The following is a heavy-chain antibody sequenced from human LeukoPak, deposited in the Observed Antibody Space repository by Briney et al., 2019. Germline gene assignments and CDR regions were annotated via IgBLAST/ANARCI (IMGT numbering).Heavy chain of an antibody. D-gene: IGHD6-6*01. CDR3: ARVPYSSSSGRALDI. Sequence: GGSLRLSCAASGFTFSSYWMHWVRQAPEKGLVWVSRINSDGSSTNYADSVKGRFTISRDNAKNTLYLQMNSLRAEDTAVYYCARVPYSSSSGRALDIWGQGTMVTASS. CDR2: INSDGSST. V-gene: IGHV3-74*01. CDR1: GFTFSSYW. J-gene: IGHJ3*02.